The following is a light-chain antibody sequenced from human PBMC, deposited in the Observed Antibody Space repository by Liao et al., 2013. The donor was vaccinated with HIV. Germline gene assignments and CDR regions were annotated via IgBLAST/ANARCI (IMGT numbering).Light chain of an antibody. Sequence: SYELTQSPSVSVSPGQTASITCSGDKLGHKYASWYQQKPGQSPVLVIYRDSERPSGIPERFSGSNSGNTATLTISGTQAMDEADYYCQAWDSSTGGXFGTGTKVTVL. CDR2: RDS. J-gene: IGLJ1*01. V-gene: IGLV3-1*01. CDR3: QAWDSSTGGX. CDR1: KLGHKY.